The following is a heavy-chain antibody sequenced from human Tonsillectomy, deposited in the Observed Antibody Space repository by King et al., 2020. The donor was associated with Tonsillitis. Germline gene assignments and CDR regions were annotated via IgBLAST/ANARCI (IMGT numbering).Heavy chain of an antibody. D-gene: IGHD2-2*01. CDR3: ATGYCSGSSCYGRVYYYGMDG. J-gene: IGHJ6*02. CDR2: INSDGSST. V-gene: IGHV3-74*01. Sequence: DVQLVESGGGLVQPGGSLRLSCAASGFTFSSYWMHWVRQAPGKGLVWVSRINSDGSSTSYADSVKGRFTISRDNAKHTLYLHMNSLRAEDTAVYYCATGYCSGSSCYGRVYYYGMDGWGQGTTVNVSS. CDR1: GFTFSSYW.